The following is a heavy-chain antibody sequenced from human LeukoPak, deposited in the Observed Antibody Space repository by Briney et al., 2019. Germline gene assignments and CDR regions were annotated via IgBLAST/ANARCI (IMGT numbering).Heavy chain of an antibody. D-gene: IGHD7-27*01. J-gene: IGHJ4*02. Sequence: GGSLRLSCAASGFAFSDFSMNWVRQAPGKGLEWVANTRGSGCGMGSCNYYAVSVKGRFTISRDDAKNSLYLQMNSLRAEDTAFYYCARDDNWGFDYGCQGALVIVSS. V-gene: IGHV3-21*05. CDR1: GFAFSDFS. CDR3: ARDDNWGFDY. CDR2: TRGSGCGMGSCN.